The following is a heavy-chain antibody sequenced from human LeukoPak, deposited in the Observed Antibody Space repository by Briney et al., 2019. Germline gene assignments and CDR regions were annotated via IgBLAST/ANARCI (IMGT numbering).Heavy chain of an antibody. J-gene: IGHJ3*02. V-gene: IGHV4-39*01. CDR3: ARLTALAGHRGAFDI. Sequence: SETLSLTCNVSGGSIGGHTFYWDWIRHPPGKGLDWIATTYYNGNTYYNLSLQIPVAISIDMSKSQFSLHLSSVTAADTAIYYCARLTALAGHRGAFDIWGPGTMVTVSS. D-gene: IGHD6-19*01. CDR2: TYYNGNT. CDR1: GGSIGGHTFY.